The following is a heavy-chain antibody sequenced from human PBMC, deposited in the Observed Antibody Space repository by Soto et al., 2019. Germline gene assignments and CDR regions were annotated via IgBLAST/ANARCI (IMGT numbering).Heavy chain of an antibody. D-gene: IGHD3-22*01. CDR3: ARGGYEQGIVVPQVGKFDY. Sequence: LSLTCAVYGGSFSGYYWSWIRQPPGKGLEWSGEINHSGSTNYNPSLKSRVTISVDTSKNQFSLKLSSVTAADTAVYYCARGGYEQGIVVPQVGKFDYWGQGTLVTVSS. CDR1: GGSFSGYY. J-gene: IGHJ4*02. CDR2: INHSGST. V-gene: IGHV4-34*01.